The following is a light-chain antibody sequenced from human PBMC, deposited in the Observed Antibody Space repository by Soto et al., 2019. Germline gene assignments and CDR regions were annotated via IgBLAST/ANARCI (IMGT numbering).Light chain of an antibody. Sequence: QSALTQPASVSGSPGQSITISCTGTSSDVGGSNYVSWYQQHPGKAPKLMIYDVSNRPSGVSNRFSGSKSGNTASLTSSGLQAEDEADYYCSSYTSSSTYVFGTGTKVTVL. CDR2: DVS. CDR1: SSDVGGSNY. CDR3: SSYTSSSTYV. J-gene: IGLJ1*01. V-gene: IGLV2-14*01.